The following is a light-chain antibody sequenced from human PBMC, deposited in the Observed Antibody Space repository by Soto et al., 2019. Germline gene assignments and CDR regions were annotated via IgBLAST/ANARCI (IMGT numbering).Light chain of an antibody. CDR2: DAS. CDR3: QQRSNWSPT. J-gene: IGKJ5*01. V-gene: IGKV3-11*01. Sequence: DSVLTQSPATLSLSPGERATLSCRASQSVSSYLAWYQQKPGQAPRLLIYDASNRATGIPARFSGSGSGTDFTLTISSLEPEDFAVYYCQQRSNWSPTFGQGTRLEIK. CDR1: QSVSSY.